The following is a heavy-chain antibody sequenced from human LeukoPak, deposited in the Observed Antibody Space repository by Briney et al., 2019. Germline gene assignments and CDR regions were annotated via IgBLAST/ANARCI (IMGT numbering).Heavy chain of an antibody. J-gene: IGHJ4*02. CDR3: VREGDDFNFDY. D-gene: IGHD5-24*01. Sequence: VGSLRLSYAASVFTFRSYWMHWVRQAPGKGLEWVSRVIRDGSFTNYADSVKGRFTISRDNAKNTLYLQMSSLRAEDTAVYFCVREGDDFNFDYWGQGSLVTVSS. CDR2: VIRDGSFT. V-gene: IGHV3-74*01. CDR1: VFTFRSYW.